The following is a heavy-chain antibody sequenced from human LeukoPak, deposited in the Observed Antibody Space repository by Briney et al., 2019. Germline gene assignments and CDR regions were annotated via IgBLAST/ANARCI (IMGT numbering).Heavy chain of an antibody. CDR3: AKSGTRSSWSPRVKTYLDY. D-gene: IGHD6-13*01. J-gene: IGHJ4*02. Sequence: GGSLRLSCAASGFTFDDYGMSWVRQAPGKGLEWVSGINWNGGSTGYADSVKGRFTISRDNAKNSLYPQMNSLRAEDTALYYCAKSGTRSSWSPRVKTYLDYWGQGTLVTVSS. CDR2: INWNGGST. CDR1: GFTFDDYG. V-gene: IGHV3-20*04.